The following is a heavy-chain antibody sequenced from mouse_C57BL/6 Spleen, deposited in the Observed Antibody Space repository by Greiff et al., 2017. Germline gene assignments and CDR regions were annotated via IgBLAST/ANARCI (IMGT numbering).Heavy chain of an antibody. CDR1: GYTFTSYW. CDR3: ARAPPFITSYAMDY. CDR2: IDPSDSYT. D-gene: IGHD1-1*01. J-gene: IGHJ4*01. V-gene: IGHV1-69*01. Sequence: QVQLQQPGAELVMPGASVKLSCKASGYTFTSYWMHWVKQRPGQGLEWIGEIDPSDSYTNYNQKFKGKSTLTVDKSSSTAYMQLSSLTSEDSAVYYCARAPPFITSYAMDYWGQGTSVTVSS.